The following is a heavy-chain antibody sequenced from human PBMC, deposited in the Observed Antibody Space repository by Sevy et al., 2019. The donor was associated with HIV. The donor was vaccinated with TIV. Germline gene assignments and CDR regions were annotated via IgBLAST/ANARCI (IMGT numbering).Heavy chain of an antibody. CDR1: GFTFGDYC. V-gene: IGHV3-49*04. CDR2: LKSDVYGGTV. CDR3: TRWKAAQSIFDY. D-gene: IGHD6-13*01. Sequence: GESLTISCTASGFTFGDYCMSWVRQAPGKGLEWVAFLKSDVYGGTVDHAASVRGRFVISRDDSKTIAYLQMNDLKTEDTGVYYCTRWKAAQSIFDYWGQGALVTVSS. J-gene: IGHJ4*02.